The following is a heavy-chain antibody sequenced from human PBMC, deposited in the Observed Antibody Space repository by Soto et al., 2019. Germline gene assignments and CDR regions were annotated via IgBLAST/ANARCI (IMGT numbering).Heavy chain of an antibody. Sequence: RASVKVSCKASGYTFTGYYMHWVRQAPGQGLEWMGWINPNSGGTNYAQKFQGRVTMTRDTSISTAYMELSRLRSDDTAVYYCARGGLELVRGVIITWSYSFDYWGQRTLVTFSS. CDR1: GYTFTGYY. J-gene: IGHJ4*02. CDR3: ARGGLELVRGVIITWSYSFDY. V-gene: IGHV1-2*02. CDR2: INPNSGGT. D-gene: IGHD3-10*01.